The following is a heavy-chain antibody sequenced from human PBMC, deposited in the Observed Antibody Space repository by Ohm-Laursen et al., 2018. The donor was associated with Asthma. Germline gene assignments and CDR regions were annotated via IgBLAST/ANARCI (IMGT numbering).Heavy chain of an antibody. Sequence: SSVKVSFKASGGTFSSYAISWVRQAPGQGLEWMGWMNPNSGNTGYAQKFQGRVTMTRNTSISTAYMELSSLRSEDTAVYYCARGPGDSSGEMWGQGTLVTVSS. J-gene: IGHJ4*02. V-gene: IGHV1-8*02. D-gene: IGHD3-22*01. CDR2: MNPNSGNT. CDR1: GGTFSSYA. CDR3: ARGPGDSSGEM.